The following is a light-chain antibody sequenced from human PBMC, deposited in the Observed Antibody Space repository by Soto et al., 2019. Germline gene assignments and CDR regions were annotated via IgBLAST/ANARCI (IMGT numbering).Light chain of an antibody. J-gene: IGKJ5*01. CDR1: QSVSNS. V-gene: IGKV3-11*01. CDR3: HQRYNWPRVT. CDR2: YVS. Sequence: EIVCTQSPATLSLSPGERVTLSCMASQSVSNSLAWYQQKPGQPTRLRIYYVSNRATGSPARFSGSGSGTDFTLTITSLEHEDFAVYFCHQRYNWPRVTFGQGTQLEIK.